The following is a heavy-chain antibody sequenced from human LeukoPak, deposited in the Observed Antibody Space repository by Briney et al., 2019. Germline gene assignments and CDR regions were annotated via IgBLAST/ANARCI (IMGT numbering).Heavy chain of an antibody. CDR3: ARDPSGGFRWYFDL. V-gene: IGHV6-1*01. CDR2: TYYNSKWYN. CDR1: GFSFSSSSVT. J-gene: IGHJ2*01. Sequence: RSLRLSCAVSGFSFSSSSVTWVWQGPGQARGLEWLRKTYYNSKWYNDYAVSVKSRITISPDTSRNQFSLQLNTATPEDTAVYYCARDPSGGFRWYFDLWGRGTLVTVSS. D-gene: IGHD2-15*01.